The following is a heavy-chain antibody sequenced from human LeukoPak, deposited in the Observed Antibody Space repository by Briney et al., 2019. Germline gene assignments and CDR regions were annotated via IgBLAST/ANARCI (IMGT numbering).Heavy chain of an antibody. CDR3: ARRATKYYYDSSGYYP. CDR1: GGTFSSYA. J-gene: IGHJ5*02. V-gene: IGHV1-69*04. D-gene: IGHD3-22*01. CDR2: IIPILGIA. Sequence: GASVKVSCKASGGTFSSYAISWVRQAPGQGLEWMGRIIPILGIANYAQKFQGRVTITADKSTSTAYMELSSLRSEDTAVYYCARRATKYYYDSSGYYPWGQGTLVTVSS.